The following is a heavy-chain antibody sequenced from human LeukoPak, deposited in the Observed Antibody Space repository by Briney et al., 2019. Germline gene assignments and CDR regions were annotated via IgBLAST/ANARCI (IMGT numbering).Heavy chain of an antibody. J-gene: IGHJ4*02. CDR3: AKRGVVIRVILVGFHKEAYYFDS. V-gene: IGHV3-23*01. Sequence: PGGSLRLSCAVSGITLSNYGMSWVRQAPGKGLEWVAGISDSGGSTNCADSVKGRFTISRDSPKNTLYLQMTSLRAEDTAVYFCAKRGVVIRVILVGFHKEAYYFDSWGQGALVTVSS. CDR2: ISDSGGST. CDR1: GITLSNYG. D-gene: IGHD3-22*01.